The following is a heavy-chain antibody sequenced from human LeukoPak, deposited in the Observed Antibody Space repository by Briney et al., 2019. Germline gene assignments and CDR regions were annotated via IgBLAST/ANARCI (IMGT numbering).Heavy chain of an antibody. CDR1: GYTFNGYY. Sequence: ASVKVSCKASGYTFNGYYMHWVRQAPGQGLEWMGWINPNSGGTNYAQKFQGRVTMTRDTSISTAYMELSRLRSDDTAVYYCARSKSRGVIITSPLGYWGQGTLVTVSS. CDR2: INPNSGGT. V-gene: IGHV1-2*02. D-gene: IGHD3-10*01. CDR3: ARSKSRGVIITSPLGY. J-gene: IGHJ4*02.